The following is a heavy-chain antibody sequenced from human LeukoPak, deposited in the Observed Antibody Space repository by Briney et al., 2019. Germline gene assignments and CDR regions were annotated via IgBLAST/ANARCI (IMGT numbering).Heavy chain of an antibody. CDR2: IIPILGIA. CDR1: GYTFTSYA. D-gene: IGHD1/OR15-1a*01. V-gene: IGHV1-69*04. Sequence: GASVKVSCKASGYTFTSYAISWVRQAPGQGLEWMGRIIPILGIANYAQKFQGRVTITADKSTSTAYMELSGLRSEDTAVYYCARYEAPYNWNKNYYYYGMDVWGQGTTVTVSS. J-gene: IGHJ6*02. CDR3: ARYEAPYNWNKNYYYYGMDV.